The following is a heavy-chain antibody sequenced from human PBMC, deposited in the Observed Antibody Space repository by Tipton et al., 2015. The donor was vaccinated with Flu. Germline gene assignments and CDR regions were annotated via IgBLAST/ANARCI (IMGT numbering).Heavy chain of an antibody. CDR1: GGSFSGYY. Sequence: LSLTCAVYGGSFSGYYWSWIRQPPGKGLEWIGEINHSGSTNYNPSLKSRVTISVDTSKNQFSLKLRSVTAADTAVYYCAGGDVVTARWFDPWGQGTLVTVSS. CDR3: AGGDVVTARWFDP. V-gene: IGHV4-34*01. J-gene: IGHJ5*02. D-gene: IGHD2-21*02. CDR2: INHSGST.